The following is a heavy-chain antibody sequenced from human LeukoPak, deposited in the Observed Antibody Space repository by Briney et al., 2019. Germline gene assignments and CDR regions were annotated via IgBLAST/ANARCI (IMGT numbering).Heavy chain of an antibody. V-gene: IGHV4-34*01. J-gene: IGHJ4*02. CDR3: ARGKTYYYGSGSYGPPFDY. CDR2: INHSGST. D-gene: IGHD3-10*01. CDR1: GGSFSGYY. Sequence: SETLSLTCAVYGGSFSGYYWSWIRHPPGKGLEWMGEINHSGSTNYNPSLKSRVTISVDTSKNQFSLKLSSVTAADTAVYYCARGKTYYYGSGSYGPPFDYWGQGTLVTVSS.